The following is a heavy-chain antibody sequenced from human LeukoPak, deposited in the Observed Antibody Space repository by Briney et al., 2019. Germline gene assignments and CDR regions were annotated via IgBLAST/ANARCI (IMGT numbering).Heavy chain of an antibody. Sequence: PSETLSLTCTVSGGSISSYYWSWIRQPPGKGLEWIGYIYYSGSTNYNPSLKSRVTISVDTSKNQFSLKLSSATAADTAVYYCALEMATIHGYFDYWGQGTLVTVSS. CDR2: IYYSGST. J-gene: IGHJ4*02. V-gene: IGHV4-59*01. CDR3: ALEMATIHGYFDY. CDR1: GGSISSYY. D-gene: IGHD5-24*01.